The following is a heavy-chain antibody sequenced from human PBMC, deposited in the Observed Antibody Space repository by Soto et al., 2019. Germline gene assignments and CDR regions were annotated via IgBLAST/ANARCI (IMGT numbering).Heavy chain of an antibody. CDR3: ARGVGAARPDYFAY. J-gene: IGHJ4*02. D-gene: IGHD6-6*01. CDR2: IIPIFGTA. CDR1: GGTFSSYA. Sequence: SVKVSCKASGGTFSSYAISWVRQAPGQGLEWMGGIIPIFGTANYAQKFQGRVTITADESTSTAYMELSSLRSEDTAVYYCARGVGAARPDYFAYWGQGTLVTVSS. V-gene: IGHV1-69*13.